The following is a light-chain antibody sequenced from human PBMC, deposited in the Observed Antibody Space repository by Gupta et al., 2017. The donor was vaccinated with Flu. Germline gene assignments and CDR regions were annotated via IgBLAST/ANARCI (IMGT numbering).Light chain of an antibody. J-gene: IGLJ1*01. Sequence: QSVLTQPPSASWTPRQRVTTSCSGSSSNIGSNTVNWYQQLPGTAPKLLIYSNNQRPSGVPDRFSGSKSGTSASLAISGLQSEDEADYYCAAWDDSLNGNYVFGTGTKVTVL. CDR1: SSNIGSNT. V-gene: IGLV1-44*01. CDR2: SNN. CDR3: AAWDDSLNGNYV.